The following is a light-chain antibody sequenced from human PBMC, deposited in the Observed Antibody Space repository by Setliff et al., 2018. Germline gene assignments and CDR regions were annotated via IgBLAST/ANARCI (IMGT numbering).Light chain of an antibody. V-gene: IGLV2-8*01. CDR2: EVN. CDR1: SSDIGGYKY. J-gene: IGLJ1*01. Sequence: QSALTQPPSASGSPGQSVTISCTGTSSDIGGYKYVSWYQQHPGKAPKLMIYEVNKRPSGVPDRSSGSKSGNTASLTVSGLQAEDEADYYCSSYAGSNNFVFGTGTRSPS. CDR3: SSYAGSNNFV.